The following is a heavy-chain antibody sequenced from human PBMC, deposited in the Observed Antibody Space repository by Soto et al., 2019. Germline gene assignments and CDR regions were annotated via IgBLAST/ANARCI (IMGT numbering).Heavy chain of an antibody. CDR3: ARGTIVERPYFYMDV. J-gene: IGHJ6*03. D-gene: IGHD2-15*01. CDR2: VSGHNGNT. V-gene: IGHV1-18*01. Sequence: ASVKVSCKASGYPFISYGISWVRQATGQGPEWMGWVSGHNGNTYYAQKFQGRVTMTTDTSTNTAYMELRSLRSDDTAVYYCARGTIVERPYFYMDVWGKGTTVTVPS. CDR1: GYPFISYG.